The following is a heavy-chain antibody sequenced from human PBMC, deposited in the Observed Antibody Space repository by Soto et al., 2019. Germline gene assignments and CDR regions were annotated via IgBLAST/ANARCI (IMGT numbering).Heavy chain of an antibody. V-gene: IGHV3-30-3*01. CDR3: AAELGNSGYDGHDY. D-gene: IGHD5-12*01. J-gene: IGHJ4*02. CDR1: GFTFSSCA. Sequence: QVQLVASGGGVVQPGRSLRLSCAASGFTFSSCAMHWVRQAPGKGLEWVAVIISDGSDKYYADSVQGRFTISRDNSKNTLYRQMNSLRPEDTAVYYCAAELGNSGYDGHDYWGQGTLVTVSS. CDR2: IISDGSDK.